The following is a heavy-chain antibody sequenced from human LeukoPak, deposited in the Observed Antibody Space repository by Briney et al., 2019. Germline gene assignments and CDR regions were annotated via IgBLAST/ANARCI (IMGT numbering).Heavy chain of an antibody. D-gene: IGHD2-21*02. CDR2: ISSSSRYI. CDR1: GFTFSSYS. CDR3: ARVFYSRGVTANFFDY. V-gene: IGHV3-21*01. J-gene: IGHJ4*02. Sequence: GGSLRLSCAASGFTFSSYSMNWVRQAPGKGLEWVSSISSSSRYIYYADSVKGRFTISRDNAKNSLYLQLNSLRAEDTAVYYCARVFYSRGVTANFFDYWGQGTLVTVSS.